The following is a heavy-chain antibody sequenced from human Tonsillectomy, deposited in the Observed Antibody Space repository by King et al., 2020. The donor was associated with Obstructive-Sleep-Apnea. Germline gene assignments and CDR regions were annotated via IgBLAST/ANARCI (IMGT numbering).Heavy chain of an antibody. CDR2: IYPGDSDT. D-gene: IGHD6-13*01. V-gene: IGHV5-51*01. CDR1: GYSFTNYW. CDR3: ARPPGIAATGTGYFDY. J-gene: IGHJ4*01. Sequence: QLVQSGAEVKKSGESLKISCKGSGYSFTNYWIGWVRQMPGKGLEWMGIIYPGDSDTRYSPSFQGQVTISADRSISTAYLQWSSLKASDTAMYYCARPPGIAATGTGYFDYWGHGTLVTVSS.